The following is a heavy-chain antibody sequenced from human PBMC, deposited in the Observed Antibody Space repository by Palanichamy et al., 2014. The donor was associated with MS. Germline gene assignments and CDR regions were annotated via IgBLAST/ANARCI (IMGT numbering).Heavy chain of an antibody. CDR2: MDYSGST. D-gene: IGHD6-19*01. Sequence: QVRLEESGPGLVKPSETLSLTCTVSGGSMESYYWSWIRQPPGKGLEWIGYMDYSGSTSYNPSLKSRLTISIDTSKNKSSLRLTSVTAADTAVYYCARGRQWLAYDPWGQGTLVVVSS. CDR3: ARGRQWLAYDP. J-gene: IGHJ5*02. V-gene: IGHV4-59*01. CDR1: GGSMESYY.